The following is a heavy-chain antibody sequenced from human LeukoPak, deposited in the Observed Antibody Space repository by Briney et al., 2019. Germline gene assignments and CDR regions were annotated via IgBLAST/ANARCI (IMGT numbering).Heavy chain of an antibody. Sequence: SETLSLTCTVSGGSISSYYWSWIRQPPGKGLEWIGYIYYSGSTNYNPSLKSRVTISVDTSKNQFSLKLSPVTAADTAVYYCARDSSSWYDYWGQGTLVTVSS. D-gene: IGHD6-13*01. J-gene: IGHJ4*02. CDR1: GGSISSYY. V-gene: IGHV4-59*01. CDR3: ARDSSSWYDY. CDR2: IYYSGST.